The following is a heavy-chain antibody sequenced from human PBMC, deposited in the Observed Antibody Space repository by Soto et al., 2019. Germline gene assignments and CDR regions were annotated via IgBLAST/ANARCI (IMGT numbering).Heavy chain of an antibody. J-gene: IGHJ6*03. D-gene: IGHD2-2*01. CDR1: GFAFSSYA. Sequence: PGGSLRLSCAASGFAFSSYAMSWVRQAPGKGLEWVSAISGSGGSTYYADSVKGRFTISRDNSKNTLYLQMNSLRAEDTAVYYCAKGVVVPAAMRTRTMTTVTTGSYYYYYMDVWGKGTTVTVSS. CDR3: AKGVVVPAAMRTRTMTTVTTGSYYYYYMDV. V-gene: IGHV3-23*01. CDR2: ISGSGGST.